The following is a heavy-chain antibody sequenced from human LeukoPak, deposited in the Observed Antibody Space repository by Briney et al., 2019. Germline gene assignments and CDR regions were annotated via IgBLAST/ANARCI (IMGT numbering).Heavy chain of an antibody. CDR3: ARDTPPYSSWYYYYYYMDV. J-gene: IGHJ6*03. D-gene: IGHD6-13*01. Sequence: PGGSLRLSCAASGFTFSSYSMNWVRQAPVKGLEWVSSISSSSSYIYYADSVKGRFTISRDNAKNSLYLQMNSLRAEDTAVYYCARDTPPYSSWYYYYYYMDVWGKGTTVTVSS. CDR1: GFTFSSYS. CDR2: ISSSSSYI. V-gene: IGHV3-21*01.